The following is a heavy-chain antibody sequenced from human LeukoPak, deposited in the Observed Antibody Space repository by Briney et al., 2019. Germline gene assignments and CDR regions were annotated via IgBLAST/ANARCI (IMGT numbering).Heavy chain of an antibody. V-gene: IGHV4-59*01. CDR3: ARGGSYSFNWFDP. CDR2: IYYSGST. CDR1: GGSISSYY. D-gene: IGHD4-11*01. Sequence: SETLSLTCTVSGGSISSYYWSWIRQPPGKGLEWIGYIYYSGSTNYNPSLKSRVTISVDRSKNQFSLKLSSVTAADTAVYYCARGGSYSFNWFDPWGQGTLVTVSS. J-gene: IGHJ5*02.